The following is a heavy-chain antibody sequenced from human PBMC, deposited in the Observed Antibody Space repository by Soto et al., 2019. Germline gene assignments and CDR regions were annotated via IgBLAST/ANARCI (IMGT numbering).Heavy chain of an antibody. D-gene: IGHD6-19*01. Sequence: TSETLSLTCPVSGGSISSSSYYWGWIRQPPGKGLEWIGSIYYSGSTYYNPSLKSRVTISVDTSKNQFSLKLSSVTAADTAVYYRARDNIAVAGTTNWFDPWGQGTLVTVSS. V-gene: IGHV4-39*02. CDR2: IYYSGST. J-gene: IGHJ5*02. CDR3: ARDNIAVAGTTNWFDP. CDR1: GGSISSSSYY.